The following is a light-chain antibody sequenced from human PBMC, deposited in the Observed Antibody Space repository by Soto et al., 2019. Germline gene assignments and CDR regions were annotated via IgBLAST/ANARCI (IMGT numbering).Light chain of an antibody. CDR3: QQYNNWT. CDR2: DAS. CDR1: QSVSSK. V-gene: IGKV3-15*01. J-gene: IGKJ4*02. Sequence: EIVMTQSPATLSVSPGERATLSCRASQSVSSKVAWYQQKPGQAPRLLIYDASVRATGIPDRFSGRGSGTEFTLTISSLQSEDFAFYYCQQYNNWTFGVGTRVVIK.